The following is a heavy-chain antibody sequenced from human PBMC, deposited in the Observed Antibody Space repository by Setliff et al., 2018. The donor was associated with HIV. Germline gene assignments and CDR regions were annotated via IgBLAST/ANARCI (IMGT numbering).Heavy chain of an antibody. CDR2: IWYDGSNK. CDR3: ARDSKYHSVWGNVGILDD. Sequence: GGSLRLSCVASGFTFSSYDMHWVRQAPGKGLEWVAVIWYDGSNKYYADSVKGRFTISRDNSKNTLSLQMNSRRVEDTAVYYCARDSKYHSVWGNVGILDDWGQGTLVTVSS. V-gene: IGHV3-30*19. J-gene: IGHJ4*02. D-gene: IGHD3-16*01. CDR1: GFTFSSYD.